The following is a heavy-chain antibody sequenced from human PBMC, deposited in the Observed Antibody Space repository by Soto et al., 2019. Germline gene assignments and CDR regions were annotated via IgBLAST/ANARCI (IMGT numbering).Heavy chain of an antibody. CDR1: GFTFSSYG. Sequence: GGSLRLSCAASGFTFSSYGMHWVRQAPGKGLEWVAVISYDGSNKYYADSVKGRFTIPRDNSKNTLYLQMNSLRAEDTAVYYCAKDERVLGWNYWGQGTLVTVSS. V-gene: IGHV3-30*18. CDR2: ISYDGSNK. D-gene: IGHD3-16*01. CDR3: AKDERVLGWNY. J-gene: IGHJ4*02.